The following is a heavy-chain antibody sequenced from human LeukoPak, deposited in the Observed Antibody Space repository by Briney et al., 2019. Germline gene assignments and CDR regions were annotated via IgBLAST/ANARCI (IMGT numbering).Heavy chain of an antibody. V-gene: IGHV3-30*18. CDR1: GFTYSHYG. CDR2: ISYDGSNK. Sequence: GGSLRLSCVASGFTYSHYGMHWVRQAPGKGLEWVAVISYDGSNKYYADSVKGRFTISRDSSKNTLYLQMNSLRAEDTAVYYCAKGGGYDFRYYYYYMDVWGKGTTVTVSS. CDR3: AKGGGYDFRYYYYYMDV. J-gene: IGHJ6*03. D-gene: IGHD5-12*01.